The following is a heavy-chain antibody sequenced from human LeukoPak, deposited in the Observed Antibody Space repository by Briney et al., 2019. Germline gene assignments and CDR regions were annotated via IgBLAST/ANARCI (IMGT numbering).Heavy chain of an antibody. D-gene: IGHD3-22*01. CDR2: ISAYNGNT. Sequence: GASVKVSCTASGYTFTSYGISWVRQAPGQGLEWMGWISAYNGNTNYARKLQGRVTMTTDTSTSTAYMELRSLRSEDTAVYYCARVRRSGYHYFDYWGQGTLVTVSS. CDR1: GYTFTSYG. CDR3: ARVRRSGYHYFDY. J-gene: IGHJ4*02. V-gene: IGHV1-18*01.